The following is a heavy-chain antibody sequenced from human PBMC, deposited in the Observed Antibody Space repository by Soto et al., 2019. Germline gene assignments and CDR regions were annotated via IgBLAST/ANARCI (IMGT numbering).Heavy chain of an antibody. D-gene: IGHD1-7*01. CDR2: IMPIFRTP. CDR3: AGDKDHLQLGGNSGYILDG. J-gene: IGHJ6*01. Sequence: QVHLEQSGAEVRKPGSSVKVSCKASGGTFSNSAISWVRQAPGQGLEWMGGIMPIFRTPDYAQKFQGRVTITADESTSTAYRELSGLRSDDTGVYYCAGDKDHLQLGGNSGYILDGWAPATTVNVSS. CDR1: GGTFSNSA. V-gene: IGHV1-69*12.